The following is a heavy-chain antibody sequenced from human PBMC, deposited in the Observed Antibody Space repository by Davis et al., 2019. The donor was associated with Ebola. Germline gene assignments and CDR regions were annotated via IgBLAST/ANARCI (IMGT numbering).Heavy chain of an antibody. D-gene: IGHD2-8*01. V-gene: IGHV3-9*01. CDR3: AKVRMVYAGGAEFDP. CDR1: GFTFDDYA. CDR2: ISWNSGSI. Sequence: PGGSLRLSCAASGFTFDDYALHWVRQAPGKGLEWVSGISWNSGSIGYADSVKGRFTISRDNAKNSLYLQMNSLRAEDTALYYCAKVRMVYAGGAEFDPWGQGTLVTVSS. J-gene: IGHJ5*02.